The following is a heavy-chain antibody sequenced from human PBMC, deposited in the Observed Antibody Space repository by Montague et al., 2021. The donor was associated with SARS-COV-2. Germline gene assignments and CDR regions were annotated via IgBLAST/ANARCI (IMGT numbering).Heavy chain of an antibody. CDR1: GDSISSSSYY. Sequence: SETLSLTCTVSGDSISSSSYYWGWIRQPPGKGLEWIGSIYYSGRTYYNPSLKSRVTISVDTSTNQFSLRLSSVPAADTAVYYCASPTYYYDSSGSEAFDIWGQGTMVTVSS. CDR3: ASPTYYYDSSGSEAFDI. CDR2: IYYSGRT. D-gene: IGHD3-22*01. V-gene: IGHV4-39*01. J-gene: IGHJ3*02.